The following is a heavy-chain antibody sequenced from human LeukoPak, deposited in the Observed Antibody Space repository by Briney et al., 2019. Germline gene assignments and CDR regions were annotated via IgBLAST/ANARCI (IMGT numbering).Heavy chain of an antibody. CDR2: MNPNSGNT. J-gene: IGHJ5*02. CDR3: ARGKKKVTIFGVVIGLEWFDP. D-gene: IGHD3-3*01. V-gene: IGHV1-8*01. CDR1: GYTFTSYD. Sequence: ASVKVSCKASGYTFTSYDINWVRQATGQGLEWMGWMNPNSGNTGYAQKFQGRVTMTRNTSISTAYMELSSLRSEDTAVYYYARGKKKVTIFGVVIGLEWFDPWGQGTLVTVSS.